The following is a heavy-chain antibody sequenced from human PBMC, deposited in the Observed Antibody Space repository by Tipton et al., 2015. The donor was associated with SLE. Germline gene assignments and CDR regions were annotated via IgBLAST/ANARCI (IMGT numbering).Heavy chain of an antibody. Sequence: TLSLTCAVYGGSFSGYYWSWIRQPPGKGLEWIGEINHSGSTNYNPSLKSRVTISLDASKNQFSLKLNSVTAADTAVYYCARTSDTFDIWGQGTMVTVSS. CDR1: GGSFSGYY. J-gene: IGHJ3*02. CDR2: INHSGST. V-gene: IGHV4-34*01. CDR3: ARTSDTFDI.